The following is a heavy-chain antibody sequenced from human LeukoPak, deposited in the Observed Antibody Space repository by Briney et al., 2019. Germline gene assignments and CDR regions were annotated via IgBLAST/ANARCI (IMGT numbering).Heavy chain of an antibody. V-gene: IGHV1-2*02. D-gene: IGHD6-6*01. Sequence: ASVKASCKASGYTFTGYYMHWVRQAPGQGLEWMGWINPNSGDTNYAQKFQGRVTMTRDTSISTAYMELSRLRSDDTAVYYCARDLYIAARAPSDAFDIWGQGTMVTVSS. CDR3: ARDLYIAARAPSDAFDI. CDR2: INPNSGDT. J-gene: IGHJ3*02. CDR1: GYTFTGYY.